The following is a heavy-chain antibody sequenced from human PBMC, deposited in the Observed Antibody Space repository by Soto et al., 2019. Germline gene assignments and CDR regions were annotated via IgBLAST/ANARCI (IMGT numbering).Heavy chain of an antibody. D-gene: IGHD3-22*01. Sequence: GESLKISCKGSGYSFTSYWISWVRQMPGKGLEWMGRIDPSDSYTNYSPSFQGHVTISADKSISTAYLQWSSLKASDTAMYYCASNLDYYDSSGYLAWGQGTMVTGSS. V-gene: IGHV5-10-1*01. J-gene: IGHJ3*01. CDR3: ASNLDYYDSSGYLA. CDR2: IDPSDSYT. CDR1: GYSFTSYW.